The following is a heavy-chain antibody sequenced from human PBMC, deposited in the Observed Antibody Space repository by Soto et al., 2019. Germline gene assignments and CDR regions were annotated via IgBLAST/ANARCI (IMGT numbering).Heavy chain of an antibody. CDR1: GFTFSHYE. Sequence: GGSLRLSCATSGFTFSHYEMNWVRQAPGKGLEWVSYISSGGTTINYAGSVKGRFTVSRDNAKNSLYLQMNSLRAEDTAVYYCARAPRNFYYNGMDVWGHGTTVTVSS. J-gene: IGHJ6*02. CDR2: ISSGGTTI. V-gene: IGHV3-48*03. CDR3: ARAPRNFYYNGMDV.